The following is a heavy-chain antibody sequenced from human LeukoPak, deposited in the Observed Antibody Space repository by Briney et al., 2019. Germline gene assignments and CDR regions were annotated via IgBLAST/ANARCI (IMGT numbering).Heavy chain of an antibody. CDR1: GFTFSSYG. J-gene: IGHJ4*02. D-gene: IGHD3-9*01. CDR2: IRYDGSNK. V-gene: IGHV3-30*02. Sequence: GGSLRLSCAASGFTFSSYGMHWVRQAPGTGLEWVAFIRYDGSNKYYADSVKGRFTISRDNSKNTLYLQMNSLRAEDTAVYYCAKEGYYDILTGYYDPYYFDYWGQGTLVAVSS. CDR3: AKEGYYDILTGYYDPYYFDY.